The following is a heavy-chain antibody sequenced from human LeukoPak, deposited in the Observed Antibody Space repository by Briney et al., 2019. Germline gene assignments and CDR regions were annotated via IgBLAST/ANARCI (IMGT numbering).Heavy chain of an antibody. V-gene: IGHV4-59*08. CDR2: IYYSGST. CDR1: GGSMNNYY. D-gene: IGHD6-19*01. Sequence: SETLSLTCTVSGGSMNNYYWSWIRQPPGKGLERIGYIYYSGSTNYNPSLKSRVAMSVDTSKNQFSLKLSSVTAADTAVYFCARGGWSLNFWGRGTLVTVSS. J-gene: IGHJ2*01. CDR3: ARGGWSLNF.